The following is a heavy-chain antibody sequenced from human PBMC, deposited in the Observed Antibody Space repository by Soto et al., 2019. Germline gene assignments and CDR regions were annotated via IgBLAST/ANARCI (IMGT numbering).Heavy chain of an antibody. J-gene: IGHJ5*02. D-gene: IGHD3-3*01. CDR1: GGSLGGGGYS. CDR3: ARGGDTTTIFGVVTGFNWFDP. Sequence: SETLCLTYAVSGGSLGGGGYSWRWIRQPPGKGLEWIGYIYHSGSTYYNPSLKSRVTISVDRSKNQFSLKLSSVTAADTAVYYCARGGDTTTIFGVVTGFNWFDPWGQGTLVTVSS. CDR2: IYHSGST. V-gene: IGHV4-30-2*01.